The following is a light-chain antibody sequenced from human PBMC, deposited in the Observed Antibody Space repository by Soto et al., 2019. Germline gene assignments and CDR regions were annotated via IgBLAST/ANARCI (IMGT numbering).Light chain of an antibody. Sequence: EIVMTQSPATLSVSPGERATLSCRASQSVSSNLAWYQQKPGQAPRLLIYGASTRATGIPARFSGSGSGTEFTLTISSLKSEDFAVYYCQHYNNWPRTFGQGNKVEIK. J-gene: IGKJ1*01. CDR2: GAS. V-gene: IGKV3-15*01. CDR1: QSVSSN. CDR3: QHYNNWPRT.